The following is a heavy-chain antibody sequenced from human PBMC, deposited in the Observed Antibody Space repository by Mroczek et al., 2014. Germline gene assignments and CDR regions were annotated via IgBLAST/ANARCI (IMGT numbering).Heavy chain of an antibody. CDR1: GFTFSSYG. J-gene: IGHJ3*02. D-gene: IGHD3-22*01. CDR2: ISYDGSNK. V-gene: IGHV3-30*03. CDR3: ASDRDTMIVVVTHAFDI. Sequence: QVQLVESGGGVVQPGRSLRLSCAASGFTFSSYGMHWVRQAPGKGLEWVAVISYDGSNKYYADSVKGRFTISRDNSKNTLYLQMNSLRAEDTAVYYCASDRDTMIVVVTHAFDIWGQGTMVTVSS.